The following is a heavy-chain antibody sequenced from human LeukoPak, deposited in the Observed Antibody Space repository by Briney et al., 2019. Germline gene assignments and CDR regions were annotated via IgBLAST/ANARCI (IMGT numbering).Heavy chain of an antibody. Sequence: GGSLRLSGAGSGFTISSYGMFWVRQAPGKGREWVVVIWYDGSNKYYADSVKGRFTISRDNSKSTLDLQMNSLRAEDTAVYYCARDRSYDFWSGYSTPDYWGQGTLVTVSS. V-gene: IGHV3-33*07. CDR1: GFTISSYG. CDR3: ARDRSYDFWSGYSTPDY. D-gene: IGHD3-3*01. CDR2: IWYDGSNK. J-gene: IGHJ4*02.